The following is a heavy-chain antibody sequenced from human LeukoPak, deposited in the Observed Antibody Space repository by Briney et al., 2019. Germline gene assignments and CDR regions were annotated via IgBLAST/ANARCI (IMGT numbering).Heavy chain of an antibody. CDR2: IYSGGST. D-gene: IGHD3-22*01. J-gene: IGHJ4*02. V-gene: IGHV3-66*01. Sequence: PGGSLRLSCAASGFTVSSNYMSWVRQAPGKGLEWVSVIYSGGSTYYADSVKGRFTISRDNSKNTLYLQMNSLRAEDTAVYYCARENHRYYYDSSGYYGYWGQGTLVTVSS. CDR3: ARENHRYYYDSSGYYGY. CDR1: GFTVSSNY.